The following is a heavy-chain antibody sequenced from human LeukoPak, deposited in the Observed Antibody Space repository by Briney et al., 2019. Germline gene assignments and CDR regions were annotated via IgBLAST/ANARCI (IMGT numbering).Heavy chain of an antibody. J-gene: IGHJ4*02. D-gene: IGHD5-18*01. CDR2: IASGFQT. Sequence: GGSLRLSCTASGFTLGSHDMHWVRQTTGEGLEWVAAIASGFQTFYAGSVKGRFNVSREDAKNSLYLQMNSLRAGDTAVYYCVREARGYHYTYFDYWGQGTLVTVSS. CDR3: VREARGYHYTYFDY. V-gene: IGHV3-13*01. CDR1: GFTLGSHD.